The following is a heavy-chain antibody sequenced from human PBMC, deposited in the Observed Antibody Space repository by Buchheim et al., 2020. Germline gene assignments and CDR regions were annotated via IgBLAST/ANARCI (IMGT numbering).Heavy chain of an antibody. V-gene: IGHV4-39*01. CDR3: ARTGLIRGVNYWFDP. CDR2: IFSSGT. D-gene: IGHD3-10*01. CDR1: GDSISNNIYY. J-gene: IGHJ5*02. Sequence: QLHLQESGPGLVKPSETLSLICTVSGDSISNNIYYWGWIRQPPGKGLEWIGNIFSSGTFYNPSLQSRVTISVEPSKNQFSLKLTSVTAADTAVYYCARTGLIRGVNYWFDPWGRGTL.